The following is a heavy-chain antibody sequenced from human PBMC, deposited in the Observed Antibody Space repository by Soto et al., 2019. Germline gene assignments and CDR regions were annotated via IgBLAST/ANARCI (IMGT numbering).Heavy chain of an antibody. J-gene: IGHJ4*02. Sequence: QVQLVQSGAEVKQPGSSVKVSCKASGYTFTSYGISWVRQAPGHGLEWMGWISAYNGNTNYAQKIQGRVTMTTDTSTSTAYMELSSLRSDDTAGYYCERDILLYSSSLSCADFDYWGQGTLVTVSS. V-gene: IGHV1-18*01. CDR2: ISAYNGNT. CDR1: GYTFTSYG. D-gene: IGHD6-13*01. CDR3: ERDILLYSSSLSCADFDY.